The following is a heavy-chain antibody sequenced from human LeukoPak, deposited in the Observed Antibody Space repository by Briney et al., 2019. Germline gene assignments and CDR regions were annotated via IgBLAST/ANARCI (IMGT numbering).Heavy chain of an antibody. D-gene: IGHD1-26*01. CDR3: ARHSGSDWGYFDY. Sequence: SETLSLTCTVSGGSISSSSYYWGWIRQPPGKGLEWIGSIYYSGSTYYNPSLKSRVTISVDTSKNQFSLKLSSVTAADTAVYYCARHSGSDWGYFDYWGQGTLVTVSS. V-gene: IGHV4-39*01. J-gene: IGHJ4*02. CDR1: GGSISSSSYY. CDR2: IYYSGST.